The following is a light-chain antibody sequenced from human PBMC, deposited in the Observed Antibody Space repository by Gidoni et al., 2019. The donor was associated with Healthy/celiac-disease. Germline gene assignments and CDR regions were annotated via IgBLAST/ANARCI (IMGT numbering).Light chain of an antibody. V-gene: IGLV2-14*03. Sequence: QSALTQPASVSGSPGQSTTISCTGTSSDVGGYNYVSWYQQHPGKAPKLMIYDVSNRPSGVSNRFSGSKSGNTASLTISGLQAEDEADYYCSSYTSSSTSHYVFGTGTKVTVL. CDR1: SSDVGGYNY. CDR2: DVS. CDR3: SSYTSSSTSHYV. J-gene: IGLJ1*01.